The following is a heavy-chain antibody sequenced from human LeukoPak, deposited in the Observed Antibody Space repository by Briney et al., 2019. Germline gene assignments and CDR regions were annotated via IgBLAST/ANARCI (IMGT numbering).Heavy chain of an antibody. V-gene: IGHV4-30-4*08. D-gene: IGHD3-9*01. Sequence: PSQTLSLTCTFSGGSISSGDYYWSWIRQPPGKGLEWIGYIYYSGSTYYNPSLQSRVTISVDTSKNQFSLKLSSVTAADTAVYYSASASTYYDTLTGYLSPRYFDYWGQGTLVTVSS. CDR1: GGSISSGDYY. CDR2: IYYSGST. CDR3: ASASTYYDTLTGYLSPRYFDY. J-gene: IGHJ4*02.